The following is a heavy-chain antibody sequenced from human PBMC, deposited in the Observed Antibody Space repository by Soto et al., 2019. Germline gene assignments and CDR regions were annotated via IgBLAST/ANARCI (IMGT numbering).Heavy chain of an antibody. CDR3: ARENSDDFWSGYIQFRVFDY. J-gene: IGHJ4*02. D-gene: IGHD3-3*01. CDR1: GYTFTGYY. Sequence: ASVKVSCKASGYTFTGYYMHWVRQAPGQGLEWMGWINPNSGGTNYAQKFQGWVTMTRDTSISTAYMELSRLRSDDTAVYYCARENSDDFWSGYIQFRVFDYWVQGTLVISSS. CDR2: INPNSGGT. V-gene: IGHV1-2*04.